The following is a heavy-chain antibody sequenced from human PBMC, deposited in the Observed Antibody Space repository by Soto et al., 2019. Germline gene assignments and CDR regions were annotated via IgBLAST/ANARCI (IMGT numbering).Heavy chain of an antibody. CDR2: ISYDGSNK. CDR1: GFSFSNHG. CDR3: ARNSRATVAGAPDY. J-gene: IGHJ4*02. Sequence: QMQLVESWGGVVQPGRSLRLSCVASGFSFSNHGMHWVRQAPGKGLEWVAVISYDGSNKDYVEAVKGRFTISRDNSKNTLYLQINSLRVEDTAVFYCARNSRATVAGAPDYWGQGTLVTVSS. V-gene: IGHV3-30*03. D-gene: IGHD6-19*01.